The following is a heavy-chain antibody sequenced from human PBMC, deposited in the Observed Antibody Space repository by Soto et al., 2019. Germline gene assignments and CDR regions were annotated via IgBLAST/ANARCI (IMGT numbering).Heavy chain of an antibody. V-gene: IGHV3-73*01. CDR1: GFTFSGSS. CDR2: IRNKANSYAT. CDR3: ISHSPEDMIRT. J-gene: IGHJ4*02. Sequence: GALRLSCAASGFTFSGSSVHWVRQASGKGLEWVGRIRNKANSYATAYAASVRGRFTISRDDSKNTAFLQMNSLNTEDTAVYYCISHSPEDMIRTWGQGTLVTVSS. D-gene: IGHD2-15*01.